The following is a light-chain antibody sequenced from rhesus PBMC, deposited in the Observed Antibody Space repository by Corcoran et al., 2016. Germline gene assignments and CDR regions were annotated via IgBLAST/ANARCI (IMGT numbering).Light chain of an antibody. J-gene: IGKJ4*01. CDR2: DAS. Sequence: DIQLTQSPSSLSASVGDRVTITCRASQGISSYLAWYQQKPGKAPKLLIYDASNLQSGVPSRFSGCGSGTDFTLTISSLQPEDFAVYYCQQRNSYPLTFGGGTKVEIK. V-gene: IGKV1-38*01. CDR1: QGISSY. CDR3: QQRNSYPLT.